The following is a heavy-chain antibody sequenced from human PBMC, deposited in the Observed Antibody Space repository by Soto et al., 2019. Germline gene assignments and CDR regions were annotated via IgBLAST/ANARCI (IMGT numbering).Heavy chain of an antibody. CDR1: GFTFSSYD. J-gene: IGHJ6*02. Sequence: GGSLRLSCAASGFTFSSYDMHWVRQATGKGLEWVSAIGTAGDTYYPGSVKGRFTISRENAKNSLYLQMNSLRAEDTAVYYCARSSSSSYDYYGMDVWGQGTTVTVSS. V-gene: IGHV3-13*01. CDR2: IGTAGDT. CDR3: ARSSSSSYDYYGMDV. D-gene: IGHD6-6*01.